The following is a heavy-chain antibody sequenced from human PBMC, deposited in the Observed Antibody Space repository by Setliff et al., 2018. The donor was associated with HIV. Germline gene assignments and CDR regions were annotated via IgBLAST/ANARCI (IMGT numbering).Heavy chain of an antibody. Sequence: ETLSLTCTVSGGSISSSSYYWGWIRQPPGKGLEWIGSSYYSGSTDHNPSLKRRVSISLGTSKNQFSLNSLRAEDTAMYYCARDWRHGYDLNFDYWGQGTLVTVSS. CDR3: ARDWRHGYDLNFDY. V-gene: IGHV4-39*07. CDR2: SYYSGST. J-gene: IGHJ4*02. D-gene: IGHD5-12*01. CDR1: GGSISSSSYY.